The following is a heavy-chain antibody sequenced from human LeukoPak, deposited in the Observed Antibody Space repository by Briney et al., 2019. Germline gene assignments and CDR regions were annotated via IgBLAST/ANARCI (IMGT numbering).Heavy chain of an antibody. J-gene: IGHJ4*02. Sequence: GGSLRLSCAASGFTFSTFAMIWVRQPPGKGLEWVSSIFPSGGEIHYADSVRGRFTISRDNSKSTLSLQMNSLRAEDTAVYYCATKGGSYWGQGTLVTVSS. CDR2: IFPSGGEI. V-gene: IGHV3-23*01. CDR3: ATKGGSY. CDR1: GFTFSTFA. D-gene: IGHD1-26*01.